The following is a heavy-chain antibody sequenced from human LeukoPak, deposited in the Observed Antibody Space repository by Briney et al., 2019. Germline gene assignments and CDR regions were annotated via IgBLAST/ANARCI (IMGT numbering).Heavy chain of an antibody. Sequence: PGGSLRLSCVASGFTFTNYWMSWVRQVPGKGPEWVANIKQDGSEKYYVDSVKGRFTISRDNSKNTLYLQMNSLRAEDTAVYYCARDRSVIAAAGTFGYWGQGTLVTVSS. CDR3: ARDRSVIAAAGTFGY. V-gene: IGHV3-7*01. CDR2: IKQDGSEK. J-gene: IGHJ4*02. CDR1: GFTFTNYW. D-gene: IGHD6-13*01.